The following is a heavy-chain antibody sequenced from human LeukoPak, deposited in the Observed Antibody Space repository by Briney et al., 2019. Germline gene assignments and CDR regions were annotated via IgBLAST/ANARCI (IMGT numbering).Heavy chain of an antibody. Sequence: SVKVSCKASGGTFSSYAISWVRQAPGQGHEWMGGIIPIFGTANYAQKFQGRVTITADESTSTAYMELSSLRSEDTAVYYCARGDSSGYYGDYWGQGTLVTVSS. V-gene: IGHV1-69*13. CDR3: ARGDSSGYYGDY. CDR2: IIPIFGTA. D-gene: IGHD3-22*01. J-gene: IGHJ4*02. CDR1: GGTFSSYA.